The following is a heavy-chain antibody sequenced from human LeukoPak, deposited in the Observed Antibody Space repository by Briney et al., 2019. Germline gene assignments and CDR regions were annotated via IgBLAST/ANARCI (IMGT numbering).Heavy chain of an antibody. CDR2: ISGSGGST. J-gene: IGHJ4*02. CDR1: GFTFSSYA. CDR3: AKSPSGYMVRGVHVDY. Sequence: GASLRLSCAASGFTFSSYAMSWVRQAPGKGLEWVSAISGSGGSTYYADSVKGRFTISRDNSKNTLYLQMNSLRAEDTAVYYCAKSPSGYMVRGVHVDYWGQGTLVTVSS. V-gene: IGHV3-23*01. D-gene: IGHD3-10*01.